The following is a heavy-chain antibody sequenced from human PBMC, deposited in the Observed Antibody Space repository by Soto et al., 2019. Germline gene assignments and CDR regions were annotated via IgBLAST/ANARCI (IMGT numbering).Heavy chain of an antibody. CDR2: ISVYSGNT. D-gene: IGHD3-22*01. CDR3: ARDPRTYYYDSSGSPIDY. Sequence: ASVRVSCKASGYTFNSYGISWVRQAPGQGLEWMGWISVYSGNTNYAQKVEGGVTLTADTATSTAYMELRSLRTDDTAVYYCARDPRTYYYDSSGSPIDYWGPGTLVTVSS. V-gene: IGHV1-18*01. CDR1: GYTFNSYG. J-gene: IGHJ4*02.